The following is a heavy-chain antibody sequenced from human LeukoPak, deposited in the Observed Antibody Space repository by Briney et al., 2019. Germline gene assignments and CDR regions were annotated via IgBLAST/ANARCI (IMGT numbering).Heavy chain of an antibody. D-gene: IGHD3-3*01. V-gene: IGHV1-69*13. Sequence: AASVKVSCKASGGTFSSYAISWVRQAPGQGLEWMGGIIPIFGTANYAQKFQGGVTITADESTSTAYMELSSLRSEDTAVYYCARGAKLYDFWSGYPYYYYYGMDVWGQGTTVTVSS. CDR1: GGTFSSYA. J-gene: IGHJ6*02. CDR3: ARGAKLYDFWSGYPYYYYYGMDV. CDR2: IIPIFGTA.